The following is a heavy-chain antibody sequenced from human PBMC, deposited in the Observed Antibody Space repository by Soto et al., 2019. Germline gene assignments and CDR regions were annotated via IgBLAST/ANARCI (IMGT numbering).Heavy chain of an antibody. Sequence: PGGSLRLSCAGSGFTFNSYSVNWVRQAPGKGLEWVASISSGSVYIDFADSVKGRFTISRDDVTNSVSLQMDSLRVEDTGIYYYARSDAFKAFDLWGQGTMVTVSS. CDR3: ARSDAFKAFDL. J-gene: IGHJ3*01. V-gene: IGHV3-21*01. CDR2: ISSGSVYI. CDR1: GFTFNSYS.